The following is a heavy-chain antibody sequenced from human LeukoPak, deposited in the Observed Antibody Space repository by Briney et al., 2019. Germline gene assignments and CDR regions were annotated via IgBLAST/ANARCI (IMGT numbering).Heavy chain of an antibody. CDR2: ISYHARDQ. D-gene: IGHD6-13*01. V-gene: IGHV3-30*04. J-gene: IGHJ4*02. CDR1: GFTFSDHA. CDR3: ARGTGGYSDSWYDY. Sequence: GGSLRLSCTASGFTFSDHAMHWVRQAPGKGLEWVTVISYHARDQFYADSVKGRFTISRDDAKNTLYLQMNSLRAEDTAVYYCARGTGGYSDSWYDYWGPGTLVTVSS.